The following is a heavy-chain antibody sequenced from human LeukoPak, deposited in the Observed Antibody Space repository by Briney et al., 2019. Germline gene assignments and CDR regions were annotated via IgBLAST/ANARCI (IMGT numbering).Heavy chain of an antibody. CDR1: GGSISSYY. J-gene: IGHJ3*02. CDR3: ARVAEGDYGAFDI. V-gene: IGHV4-59*01. CDR2: IYYSGST. D-gene: IGHD4-17*01. Sequence: SETLSLTCTVSGGSISSYYWTWIRQPPGRGLEWIGYIYYSGSTKYNSSLKSRAIISVDTSKTQFSLKLSSVTAADTAVYYCARVAEGDYGAFDIWGQGTTVTVSS.